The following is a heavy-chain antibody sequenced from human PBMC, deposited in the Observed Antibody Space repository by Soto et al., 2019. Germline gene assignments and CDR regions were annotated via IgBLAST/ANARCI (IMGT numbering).Heavy chain of an antibody. V-gene: IGHV3-30-3*01. CDR3: ARVQGSGSYQPLDY. D-gene: IGHD1-26*01. CDR2: MSYDGTTK. J-gene: IGHJ4*02. CDR1: GFIFSNYV. Sequence: PGGSLRLSCAASGFIFSNYVMYWVRQAPGKGLEWVSFMSYDGTTKYYADSVKGRFTISRDNVKSSLFLQMNSLRAEDTAVYYCARVQGSGSYQPLDYWGPGTLVTVSS.